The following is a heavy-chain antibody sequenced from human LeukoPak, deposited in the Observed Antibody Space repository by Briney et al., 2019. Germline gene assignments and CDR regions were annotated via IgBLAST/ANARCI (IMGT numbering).Heavy chain of an antibody. J-gene: IGHJ4*02. CDR1: GYTFTAYY. CDR2: IKPDSGSS. Sequence: ASVKVSCKASGYTFTAYYIHWLRQAPGQGAEWMGWIKPDSGSSHYAQKFQGRVTMTRDTSSNSAYMDLTRLKSDDTAVYYCARARVPIAVAGLYYFDHWGQGALVTVSS. CDR3: ARARVPIAVAGLYYFDH. V-gene: IGHV1-2*02. D-gene: IGHD6-19*01.